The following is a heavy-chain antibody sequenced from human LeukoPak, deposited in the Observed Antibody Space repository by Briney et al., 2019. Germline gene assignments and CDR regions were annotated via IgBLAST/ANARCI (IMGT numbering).Heavy chain of an antibody. CDR2: TKTKAKGGTP. J-gene: IGHJ4*02. CDR3: STDGYYDTSFDY. Sequence: RESLRLSCAASGFTFSNAWMSWVRQVPGKGLEWVGRTKTKAKGGTPDYAAPEKGRFTISRDDSKDKLFLQMNSLKTDDTAVYYCSTDGYYDTSFDYWGQGTLVPVFS. V-gene: IGHV3-15*01. CDR1: GFTFSNAW. D-gene: IGHD3-16*01.